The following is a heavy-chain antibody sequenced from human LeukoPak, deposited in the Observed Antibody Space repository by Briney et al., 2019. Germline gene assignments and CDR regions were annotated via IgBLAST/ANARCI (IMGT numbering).Heavy chain of an antibody. V-gene: IGHV4-30-2*01. D-gene: IGHD4-17*01. CDR1: GGSISSGGYS. CDR3: ARGRSTVTTGDDY. CDR2: IYHSGST. Sequence: PSETLSLTCAVSGGSISSGGYSWSWIRQPPGKGLEWIGYIYHSGSTNYNPSLKSRVTISVDTSKNQFSLKLSSVTAADTAVYYCARGRSTVTTGDDYWGQGTLVTVSS. J-gene: IGHJ4*02.